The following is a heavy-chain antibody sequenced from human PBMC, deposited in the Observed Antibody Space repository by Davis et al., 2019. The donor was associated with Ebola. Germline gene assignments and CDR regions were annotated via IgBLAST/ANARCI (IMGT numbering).Heavy chain of an antibody. D-gene: IGHD1-26*01. CDR2: ISSSSSTI. J-gene: IGHJ4*02. Sequence: GGSLRLSCAASGFTFSSYSMNWVRQAPGKGLEWVSYISSSSSTIYYADSVKGRFTISRHNSKNTLYLQMNSLRAEDTAVYYCARFSGSYSHWGQGTLVTVSS. CDR1: GFTFSSYS. CDR3: ARFSGSYSH. V-gene: IGHV3-48*01.